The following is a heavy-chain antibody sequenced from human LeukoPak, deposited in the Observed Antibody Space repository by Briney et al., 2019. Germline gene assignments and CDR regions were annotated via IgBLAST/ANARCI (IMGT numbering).Heavy chain of an antibody. J-gene: IGHJ4*02. CDR1: GGSISSYS. D-gene: IGHD2/OR15-2a*01. Sequence: SETLSLTCTVSGGSISSYSLSWIRQPPGKGLEWIGYIYSSGSKNYNPSLKSRLTISVDTSKNQFSLKLSSVTAADTAVYYCARRSSTAPVYFDYWGQGTLVTVSS. CDR2: IYSSGSK. CDR3: ARRSSTAPVYFDY. V-gene: IGHV4-59*01.